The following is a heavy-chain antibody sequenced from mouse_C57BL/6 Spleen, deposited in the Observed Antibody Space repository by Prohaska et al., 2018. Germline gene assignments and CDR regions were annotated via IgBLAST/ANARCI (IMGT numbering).Heavy chain of an antibody. CDR2: IWTGGGT. Sequence: GFSLTSYAISWVRQPPGKGLEWLGVIWTGGGTNYNSAFKSRLSISKDNSKSQVFLKMNSLQTDDTARYYCARNDGSSYDAMDYWGQGTSVTVSS. CDR3: ARNDGSSYDAMDY. CDR1: GFSLTSYA. D-gene: IGHD1-1*01. J-gene: IGHJ4*01. V-gene: IGHV2-9-1*01.